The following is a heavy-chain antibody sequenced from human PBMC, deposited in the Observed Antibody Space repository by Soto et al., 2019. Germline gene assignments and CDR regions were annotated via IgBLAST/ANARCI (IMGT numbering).Heavy chain of an antibody. CDR2: ISGSGGST. CDR3: ARYRGIAVAGNWFDP. D-gene: IGHD6-19*01. CDR1: GFTFSSYA. Sequence: PGGSLRLSCAASGFTFSSYAMSWVRQAPGKGLEWVSAISGSGGSTYYADSVKGRFTISRDNSKNTLYLQMNSLRAEDTAVYYCARYRGIAVAGNWFDPWGRGTLVTVSS. V-gene: IGHV3-23*01. J-gene: IGHJ5*02.